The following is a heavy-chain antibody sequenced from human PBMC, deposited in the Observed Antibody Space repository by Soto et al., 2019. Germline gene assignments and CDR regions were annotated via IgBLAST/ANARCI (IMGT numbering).Heavy chain of an antibody. J-gene: IGHJ6*02. CDR3: ARMPMTTVSPDYYYYYGMDV. CDR2: IYPGDSDT. CDR1: GYSFTSYW. V-gene: IGHV5-51*01. D-gene: IGHD4-4*01. Sequence: GESLKISCKGSGYSFTSYWIGWVGQMPGKGLEWMGIIYPGDSDTRYSPSFQGQVTISADKSISTAYLQWSSLKASDTAMYYCARMPMTTVSPDYYYYYGMDVWGQGTTVTVSS.